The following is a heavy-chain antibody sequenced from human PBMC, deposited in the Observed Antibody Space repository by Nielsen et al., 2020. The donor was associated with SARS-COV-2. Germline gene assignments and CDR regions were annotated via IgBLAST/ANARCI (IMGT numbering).Heavy chain of an antibody. J-gene: IGHJ4*02. CDR1: GLIFSSSW. D-gene: IGHD4-11*01. CDR2: INEDGSVV. CDR3: ARDAAYSRFDY. Sequence: GGSLRLSCAASGLIFSSSWMVWVRQAPGKGLEWVANINEDGSVVNYVDSVKGRFTISRDNAGKSLYLQMNSLRAEDMAVYYCARDAAYSRFDYWGQGPLVTVSS. V-gene: IGHV3-7*05.